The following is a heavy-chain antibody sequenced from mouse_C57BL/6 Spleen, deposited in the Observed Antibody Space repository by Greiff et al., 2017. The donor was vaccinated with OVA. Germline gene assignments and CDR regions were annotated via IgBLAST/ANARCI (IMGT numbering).Heavy chain of an antibody. Sequence: SGPELVKPGASVKISCKASGYAFSSSWMNWVKQRPGKGLEWIGRIYPGDGDTNYNGKFKGKATLTADKSSSTAYMQLSSLTSEDSAVYFCARGNYYAYWYFDVWGTGTTVTVSS. CDR3: ARGNYYAYWYFDV. V-gene: IGHV1-82*01. CDR2: IYPGDGDT. J-gene: IGHJ1*03. CDR1: GYAFSSSW. D-gene: IGHD1-1*01.